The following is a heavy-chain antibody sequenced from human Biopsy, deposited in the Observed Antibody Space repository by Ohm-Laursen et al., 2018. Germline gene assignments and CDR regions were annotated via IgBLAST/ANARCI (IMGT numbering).Heavy chain of an antibody. V-gene: IGHV1-24*01. CDR1: GYSLTELS. CDR2: FAPENGRI. J-gene: IGHJ4*02. Sequence: EASVKVSCKVSGYSLTELSMHWVRQAPGQGLEWTGGFAPENGRIVYSQKFQGRVTMTEDTSTSTAYMEVWRLRSDDTAVYYCAADINVWNVNYWGQGTQVIVSS. CDR3: AADINVWNVNY. D-gene: IGHD1-1*01.